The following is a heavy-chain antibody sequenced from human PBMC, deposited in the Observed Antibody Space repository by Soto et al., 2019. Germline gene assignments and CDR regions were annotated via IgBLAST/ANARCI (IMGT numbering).Heavy chain of an antibody. Sequence: QITLKESGPTLVKPTQTLTLTCTFSGFSLSTSGVGVGWIRQPPGKALEWLALIYWDDDKRYSPSLKSRLTITKDTSKNQVVLTETNMDPVDPDTYYCAHRRYFDWFGGNWFDPWGQGTLVTVSS. CDR3: AHRRYFDWFGGNWFDP. V-gene: IGHV2-5*02. CDR1: GFSLSTSGVG. D-gene: IGHD3-9*01. J-gene: IGHJ5*02. CDR2: IYWDDDK.